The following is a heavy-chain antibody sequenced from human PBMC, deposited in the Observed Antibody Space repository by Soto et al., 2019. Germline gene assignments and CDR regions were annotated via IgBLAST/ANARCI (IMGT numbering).Heavy chain of an antibody. Sequence: VGSLRLSCAASGFTFSSYDMHWVRQATGKGLEWVSAIGTAGDTYYPGSVKGRFTISRENAKNSLYLQMNSLRAGDTAVYYCARVEEYYGMDVWGKGTTVTVSS. CDR2: IGTAGDT. CDR3: ARVEEYYGMDV. CDR1: GFTFSSYD. V-gene: IGHV3-13*01. J-gene: IGHJ6*04.